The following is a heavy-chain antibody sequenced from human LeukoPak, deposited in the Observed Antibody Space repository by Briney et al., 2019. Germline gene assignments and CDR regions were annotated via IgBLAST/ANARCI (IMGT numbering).Heavy chain of an antibody. Sequence: GGSLRLSCAASGFTFSSYEMNWVRQAPGKGLEWVSYISSSGSTIYYADSVKGRFTISRDNAKNSLYLQMNSLRAEDTAVYYCAKEGDLSRYQLLNYFDYWGQGTLVTVSS. V-gene: IGHV3-48*03. D-gene: IGHD2-2*01. J-gene: IGHJ4*02. CDR3: AKEGDLSRYQLLNYFDY. CDR2: ISSSGSTI. CDR1: GFTFSSYE.